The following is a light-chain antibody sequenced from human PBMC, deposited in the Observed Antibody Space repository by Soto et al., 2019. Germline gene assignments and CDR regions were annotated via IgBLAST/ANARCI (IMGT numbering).Light chain of an antibody. CDR1: TSNIGRNS. V-gene: IGLV1-44*01. CDR3: AAWDDKLNVV. CDR2: MND. J-gene: IGLJ2*01. Sequence: QSVLTQAPSASGTPGRSVSISCSGGTSNIGRNSVNWYQQFPGTAPKLLIYMNDRRPSGVPDRFSAFRSGASASLAISVLQSEDEATYYCAAWDDKLNVVFGGGTKLTVL.